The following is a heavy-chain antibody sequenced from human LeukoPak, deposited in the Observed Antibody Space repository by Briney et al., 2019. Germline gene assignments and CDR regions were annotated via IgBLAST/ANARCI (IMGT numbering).Heavy chain of an antibody. CDR2: ISSSSTI. J-gene: IGHJ4*02. CDR1: GFTFSHYN. Sequence: GGSLRLSCAGSGFTFSHYNMNWVCQAPGKGLEWISYISSSSTIYYADSVKGRFTISRDNAKNSLYLQMNSLRAEDTAVYYCARDRRQWLAPFDYWGQGTLVTVSS. D-gene: IGHD6-19*01. V-gene: IGHV3-69-1*01. CDR3: ARDRRQWLAPFDY.